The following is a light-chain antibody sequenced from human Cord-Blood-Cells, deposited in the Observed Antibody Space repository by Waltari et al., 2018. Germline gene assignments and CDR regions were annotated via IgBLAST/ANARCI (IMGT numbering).Light chain of an antibody. CDR3: SSYTSSSTWV. J-gene: IGLJ3*02. V-gene: IGLV2-14*01. Sequence: QSALTQPASVSGSPGQSITISCTGTSSDGGGYKYVSWYQQHPGKAPKLMIYEVSKRPSGVSNRFSGSKSGNTASLTISGLQAEDEADYYCSSYTSSSTWVFGGGTKLTVL. CDR2: EVS. CDR1: SSDGGGYKY.